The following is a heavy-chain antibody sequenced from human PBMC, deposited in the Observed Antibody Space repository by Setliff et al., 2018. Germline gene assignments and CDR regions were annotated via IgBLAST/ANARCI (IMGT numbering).Heavy chain of an antibody. J-gene: IGHJ5*02. V-gene: IGHV1-2*02. Sequence: ASVKVSCKASGYTFTGYYIHWVRQAPGQGLEWMGWINPHSGGTNFPQTFQGRVTMTRDTSINTAYMELSRLTCDDTAVYYCARATRDGDGWYYEYRWFDPWGQGTLVTVSS. CDR3: ARATRDGDGWYYEYRWFDP. CDR2: INPHSGGT. CDR1: GYTFTGYY. D-gene: IGHD3-3*01.